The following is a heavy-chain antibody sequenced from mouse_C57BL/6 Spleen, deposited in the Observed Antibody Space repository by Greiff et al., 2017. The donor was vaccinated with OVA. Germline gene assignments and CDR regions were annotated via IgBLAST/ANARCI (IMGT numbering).Heavy chain of an antibody. Sequence: QVQLQQSGAELVRPGASVTLSCKASGYTFTDYEMHWVKQTPVHGLEWIGAIDPETGGTASNQKFKGKAILTADKSSSTAYMELRSLTSEDSAVYYCTRGGSSYPYFDYWGQGTTLTVSS. V-gene: IGHV1-15*01. CDR2: IDPETGGT. CDR1: GYTFTDYE. CDR3: TRGGSSYPYFDY. D-gene: IGHD1-1*01. J-gene: IGHJ2*01.